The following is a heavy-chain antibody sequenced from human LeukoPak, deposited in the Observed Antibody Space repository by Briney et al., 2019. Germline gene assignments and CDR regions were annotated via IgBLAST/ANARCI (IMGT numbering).Heavy chain of an antibody. CDR1: GFTFSSYA. CDR2: ISYDGSNK. CDR3: AKDLTGTYGFDF. V-gene: IGHV3-30-3*01. Sequence: PGRSLRLSCAASGFTFSSYAMHWVRQAPGKGLEWVAVISYDGSNKYYADSVKGRFTISRDNSKNTLYLQMNSLRAEDTAVYYCAKDLTGTYGFDFWGQGTMVTVSS. J-gene: IGHJ3*01. D-gene: IGHD7-27*01.